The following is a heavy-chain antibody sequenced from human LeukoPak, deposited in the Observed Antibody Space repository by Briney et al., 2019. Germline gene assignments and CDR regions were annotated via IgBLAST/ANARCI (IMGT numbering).Heavy chain of an antibody. D-gene: IGHD1-7*01. Sequence: GGSLRLSCAASGFTFSSYWMSWVRQAPGKGLEWVANIKQDGSEKYYVDSVKGRFTIPRDNAKNSLYLQMNSLRAKDTAVYYCARDNNWNYFAAAIVVWGQGTLVTVSS. CDR2: IKQDGSEK. J-gene: IGHJ4*02. V-gene: IGHV3-7*01. CDR1: GFTFSSYW. CDR3: ARDNNWNYFAAAIVV.